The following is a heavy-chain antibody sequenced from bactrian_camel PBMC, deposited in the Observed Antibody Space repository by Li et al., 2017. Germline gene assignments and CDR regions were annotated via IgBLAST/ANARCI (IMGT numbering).Heavy chain of an antibody. V-gene: IGHV3S7*01. D-gene: IGHD1*01. Sequence: HVQLVESGGGLVQPGGSLRLSCASSGFTFSSFAMSWVRQPPGKGLEWVSSISSDAMNLHYADSVKGRFTISRDNAKNTVYLQMNSLQSQDTALYYCVTQGFASWGQGTQVTVS. CDR3: VTQGFAS. J-gene: IGHJ6*01. CDR1: GFTFSSFA. CDR2: ISSDAMNL.